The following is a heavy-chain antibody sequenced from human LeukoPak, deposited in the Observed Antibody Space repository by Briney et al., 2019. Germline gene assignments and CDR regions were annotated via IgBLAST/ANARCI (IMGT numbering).Heavy chain of an antibody. Sequence: SETLSLTCTVSGGSISDYYRGWIRQPPGKGLEWIGYFYNSGSSTYNPSLKSRVTISVDTSKEQFSLKLSSVTAADTAVYYCARSYGDYAGYHWYFDLWGRGTLVTVSS. CDR3: ARSYGDYAGYHWYFDL. CDR1: GGSISDYY. D-gene: IGHD4-17*01. CDR2: FYNSGSS. V-gene: IGHV4-59*08. J-gene: IGHJ2*01.